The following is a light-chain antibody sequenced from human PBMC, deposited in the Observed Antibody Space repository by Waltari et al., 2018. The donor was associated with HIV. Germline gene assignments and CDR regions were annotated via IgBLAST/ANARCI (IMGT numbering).Light chain of an antibody. CDR2: LNSDGSH. V-gene: IGLV4-69*01. CDR3: QTWDTGIRV. CDR1: SGHSNYE. J-gene: IGLJ3*02. Sequence: QLVLTQSPSASASLGASVKFTCTLRSGHSNYEIAWPQQQPEKGPRYLMKLNSDGSHSKGDGIPDRFSGSSSGAERYLTISSLQSEDEADYYCQTWDTGIRVFGGGTKLTVL.